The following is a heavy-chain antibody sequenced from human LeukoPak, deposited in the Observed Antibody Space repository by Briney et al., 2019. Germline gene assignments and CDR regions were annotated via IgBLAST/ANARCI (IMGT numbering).Heavy chain of an antibody. CDR2: IIPIFGTA. Sequence: SVEVSCKASGGTFSSYAISWVRQAPGQGLEWMGGIIPIFGTANYAQKFQGRVTITTDESTSTAYMELSSLRSEDTAVYYCARAAHYYGSGSYGGPYYYYMDVWGKGTTVTVSS. J-gene: IGHJ6*03. CDR1: GGTFSSYA. V-gene: IGHV1-69*05. CDR3: ARAAHYYGSGSYGGPYYYYMDV. D-gene: IGHD3-10*01.